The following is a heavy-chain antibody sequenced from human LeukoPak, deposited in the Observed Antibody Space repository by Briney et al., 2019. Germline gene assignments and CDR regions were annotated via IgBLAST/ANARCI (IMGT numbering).Heavy chain of an antibody. CDR2: IYYSGST. CDR3: ARSFSAAGAVDY. V-gene: IGHV4-59*01. J-gene: IGHJ4*02. D-gene: IGHD6-13*01. CDR1: GGSISSYY. Sequence: LSETLSLTCTVSGGSISSYYWSWIRQPPGKGLEWIGYIYYSGSTNYNPSLKSRVTISVDTSKNQFSLKLSSVTAADTAVYYCARSFSAAGAVDYWGQGTLVTVSS.